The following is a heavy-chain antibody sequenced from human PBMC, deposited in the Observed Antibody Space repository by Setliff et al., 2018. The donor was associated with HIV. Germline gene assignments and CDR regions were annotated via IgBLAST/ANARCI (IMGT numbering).Heavy chain of an antibody. Sequence: PSETLSLTCTVSGGSVSDFYCNWIRQPPGKGPEWIGYIHSSGSTIYNPSLKSRITISLDTSKEQFSLELSSATAADTAVYYCATLDHSGGNFLAYWGQGSLVTVSS. CDR2: IHSSGST. J-gene: IGHJ4*02. CDR3: ATLDHSGGNFLAY. V-gene: IGHV4-4*09. D-gene: IGHD2-21*02. CDR1: GGSVSDFY.